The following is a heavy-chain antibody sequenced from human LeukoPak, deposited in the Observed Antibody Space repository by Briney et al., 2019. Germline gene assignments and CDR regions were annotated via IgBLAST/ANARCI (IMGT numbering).Heavy chain of an antibody. J-gene: IGHJ2*01. CDR1: GFTFDDYA. CDR3: AKDNNDYGFDL. V-gene: IGHV3-9*01. D-gene: IGHD4-17*01. Sequence: GGSLRLSCAASGFTFDDYAMHWVRQAPGKGLDWVSRISWKGGHIVSADSVKGRFTISRDNAKNSLYLQMNSLRAEDPALYYCAKDNNDYGFDLWGRGTLVTVSS. CDR2: ISWKGGHI.